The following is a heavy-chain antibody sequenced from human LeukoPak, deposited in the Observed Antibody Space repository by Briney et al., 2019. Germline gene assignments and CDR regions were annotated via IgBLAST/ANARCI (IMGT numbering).Heavy chain of an antibody. V-gene: IGHV3-33*01. D-gene: IGHD6-13*01. Sequence: HGRSLRLSCAASGFTFSSYGMHWVRQAPGKGLEWVAVIWYDGSSKYYADSVKGRFTISRDNSKNSLYLQMNSLRAEDTAVYYCARGNSSSIFDRWGQGTLVTVSS. CDR2: IWYDGSSK. CDR1: GFTFSSYG. J-gene: IGHJ4*02. CDR3: ARGNSSSIFDR.